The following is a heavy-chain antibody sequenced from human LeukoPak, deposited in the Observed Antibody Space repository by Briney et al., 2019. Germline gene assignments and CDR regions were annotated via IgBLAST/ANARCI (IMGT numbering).Heavy chain of an antibody. CDR3: AREAEMATTGITYYYYYGMDV. Sequence: PGGSLRLSCAASGFTFSSYSMNWVRQAPGKGLEWVSYISSSSSTIYYADSVKGRFTISRDNSKNTLYLQMNSLRAEDTAVYYCAREAEMATTGITYYYYYGMDVWGQGTTVTVSS. V-gene: IGHV3-48*01. CDR1: GFTFSSYS. CDR2: ISSSSSTI. J-gene: IGHJ6*02. D-gene: IGHD5-24*01.